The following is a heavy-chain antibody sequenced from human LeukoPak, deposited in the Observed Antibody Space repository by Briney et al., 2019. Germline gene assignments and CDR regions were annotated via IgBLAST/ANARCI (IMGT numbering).Heavy chain of an antibody. CDR3: ARDAGGDFDY. CDR1: GYSISSGYY. D-gene: IGHD2-21*01. Sequence: PSETLSLTYNVSGYSISSGYYWGWIRQPPGKALEWIGTTFHSGSPNYNPSLKSRVTISIDTSKNQFSLKLSSVTAADTAFYYCARDAGGDFDYWGQGTLVTVSS. V-gene: IGHV4-38-2*02. J-gene: IGHJ4*02. CDR2: TFHSGSP.